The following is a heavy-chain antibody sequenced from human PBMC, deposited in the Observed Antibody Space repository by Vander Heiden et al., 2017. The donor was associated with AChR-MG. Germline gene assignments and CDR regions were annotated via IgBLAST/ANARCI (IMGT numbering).Heavy chain of an antibody. CDR3: AKKSPYGGTDS. V-gene: IGHV3-23*01. CDR2: ISGNGISP. J-gene: IGHJ5*01. Sequence: EVQLLESGGGLVQPGGSLRLPCAASGFTFSNYAMIWVRQAPGKGLEWVSGISGNGISPNYADSVKGRFTISRDNSKSTVYLQMNSLRAEDTAVYYCAKKSPYGGTDSWGQGTLVTVSS. CDR1: GFTFSNYA. D-gene: IGHD4-17*01.